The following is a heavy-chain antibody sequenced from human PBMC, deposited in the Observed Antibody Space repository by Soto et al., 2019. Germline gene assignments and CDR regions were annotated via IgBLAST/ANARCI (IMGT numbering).Heavy chain of an antibody. CDR2: INAANGNT. Sequence: QVQLVQSEAEDKKPGASVKVSCKASGYSLTNYAMHWVRQAPGQRLEWMALINAANGNTKYSQRFQSRDSITRDTSASTDYMELSSLRSEDTAVYYCARGNGPGAYLIDYWGQGTLVTVSS. J-gene: IGHJ4*02. CDR1: GYSLTNYA. CDR3: ARGNGPGAYLIDY. D-gene: IGHD3-10*01. V-gene: IGHV1-3*05.